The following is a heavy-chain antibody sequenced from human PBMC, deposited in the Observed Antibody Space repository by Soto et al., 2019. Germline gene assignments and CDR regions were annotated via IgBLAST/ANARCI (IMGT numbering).Heavy chain of an antibody. J-gene: IGHJ6*03. CDR3: ARGLTIANIGTTSSSYYYMDV. D-gene: IGHD1-1*01. Sequence: GGSLRLSCAASGFTFSSYDMHWVRQATGKGLEWVSAIGTAGDTYYPGSVKGRFTISRENAKNSLYLQMNSLRAGDTAVYYCARGLTIANIGTTSSSYYYMDVWGKGTTVTVSS. CDR1: GFTFSSYD. V-gene: IGHV3-13*01. CDR2: IGTAGDT.